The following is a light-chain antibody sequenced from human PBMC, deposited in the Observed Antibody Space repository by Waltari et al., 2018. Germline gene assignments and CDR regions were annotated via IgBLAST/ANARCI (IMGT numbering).Light chain of an antibody. Sequence: ETVMTQSPATLSVSPGERATLSCMASQSVSSKLAWYQQKPGQAPRLLIYGASTRATDIPARFSGGGSGTEFTLIISSLQSEDFAVYFCQQYSYWPRTFGRGTKVEIK. J-gene: IGKJ1*01. CDR3: QQYSYWPRT. CDR1: QSVSSK. CDR2: GAS. V-gene: IGKV3-15*01.